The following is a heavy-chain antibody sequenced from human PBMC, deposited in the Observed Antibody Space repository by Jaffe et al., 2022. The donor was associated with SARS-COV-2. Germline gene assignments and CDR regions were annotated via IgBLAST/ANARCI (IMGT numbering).Heavy chain of an antibody. Sequence: EVQLVESGGGLVQPGGSLRLSCAASGFTFSSYWMHWVRQAPGKGLVWVSRINSDGSSTSYADSVKGRFTISRDNAKNTLYLQMNSLRAEDTAVYYCARNAYCGGDCYFLDYWGQGTLVTVSS. CDR1: GFTFSSYW. D-gene: IGHD2-21*02. J-gene: IGHJ4*02. CDR3: ARNAYCGGDCYFLDY. V-gene: IGHV3-74*01. CDR2: INSDGSST.